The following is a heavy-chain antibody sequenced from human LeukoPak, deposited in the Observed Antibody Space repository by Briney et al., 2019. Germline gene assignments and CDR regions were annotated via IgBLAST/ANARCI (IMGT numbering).Heavy chain of an antibody. CDR2: ISGSGGST. V-gene: IGHV3-23*01. J-gene: IGHJ4*02. Sequence: GGSLRLSCAASGFTFSSYAMSWVRQAPGKGLEWVSAISGSGGSTYYADSVKGRFTISRDNSKNTLYLQMNSLRAEDTAVHYCAKVRYYYDSSGYQPYYFDYWGQGTLVTVSS. CDR1: GFTFSSYA. D-gene: IGHD3-22*01. CDR3: AKVRYYYDSSGYQPYYFDY.